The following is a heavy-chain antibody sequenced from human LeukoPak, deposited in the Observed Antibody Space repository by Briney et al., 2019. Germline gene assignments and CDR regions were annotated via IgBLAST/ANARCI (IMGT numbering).Heavy chain of an antibody. CDR3: AKDRGIISDY. V-gene: IGHV3-23*01. CDR1: GFTFSGYT. D-gene: IGHD3-10*01. CDR2: ISGSGGST. Sequence: GGSLRLSCAASGFTFSGYTMNWVRQAPGKGLEWVSAISGSGGSTYYADSVKGRFTISRDNSKNTLYLQMNSLRAEDTAVYYCAKDRGIISDYWGQGTLVTVSS. J-gene: IGHJ4*02.